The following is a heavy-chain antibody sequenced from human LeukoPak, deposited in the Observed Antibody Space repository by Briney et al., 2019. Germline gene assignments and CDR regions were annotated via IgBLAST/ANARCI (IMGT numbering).Heavy chain of an antibody. D-gene: IGHD6-19*01. J-gene: IGHJ3*02. V-gene: IGHV3-23*01. CDR1: GFTISTYA. Sequence: GGSLRLSCAASGFTISTYALSWFRQAPRKGLEWVSDISGSGGITYYADSVKGLFTIFSATSKNTLYLQMNSLTADDTAVYYCAKDRHSSGWYNAFDIWGQGTMVTVSS. CDR3: AKDRHSSGWYNAFDI. CDR2: ISGSGGIT.